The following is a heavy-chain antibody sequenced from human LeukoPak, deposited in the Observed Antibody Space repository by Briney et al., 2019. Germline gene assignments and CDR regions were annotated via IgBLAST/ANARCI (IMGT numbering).Heavy chain of an antibody. Sequence: EASVKVSCKASGYTFTSYGISWVRQAPGQGLEWMGWISAYNGNTNYAQKLQGRVTMTTDTSTSTAYMELRSLRSDDTAVYYCVRDRYSYGPHYWGQGTLVTVSS. D-gene: IGHD5-18*01. CDR1: GYTFTSYG. CDR3: VRDRYSYGPHY. V-gene: IGHV1-18*01. CDR2: ISAYNGNT. J-gene: IGHJ4*02.